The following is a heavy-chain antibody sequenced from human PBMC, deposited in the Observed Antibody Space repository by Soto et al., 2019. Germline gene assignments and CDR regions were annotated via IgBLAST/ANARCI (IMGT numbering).Heavy chain of an antibody. J-gene: IGHJ4*02. D-gene: IGHD1-26*01. V-gene: IGHV1-8*01. CDR1: GYSFTSYD. CDR3: ARERTGATMTS. CDR2: MNPNSGST. Sequence: ASVKVSCKASGYSFTSYDINWVRRATGQGLEWMGWMNPNSGSTDYAQRFHGRVTMTRNTSISTAYMELSSLRSEDTAVYYCARERTGATMTSWGQGTLVTVSS.